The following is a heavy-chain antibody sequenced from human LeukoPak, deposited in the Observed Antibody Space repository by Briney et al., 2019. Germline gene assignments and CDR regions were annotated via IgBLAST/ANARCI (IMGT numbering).Heavy chain of an antibody. CDR3: ARDCIYCSGGSCYQDY. Sequence: GGSLRLSCAASGFTFSSYWMHWVRQAPGKGLVWVSRINSDGSSTSYADSVRGRFSISRDNAKNTLYLQMNSLRAEDTAVYYCARDCIYCSGGSCYQDYWGQGTLVTVSS. V-gene: IGHV3-74*01. CDR1: GFTFSSYW. D-gene: IGHD2-15*01. J-gene: IGHJ4*02. CDR2: INSDGSST.